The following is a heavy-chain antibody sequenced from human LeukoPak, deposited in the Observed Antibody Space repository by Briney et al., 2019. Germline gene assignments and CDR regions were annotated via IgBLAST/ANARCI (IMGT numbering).Heavy chain of an antibody. Sequence: SSETLSLTCAVYGGSFSGYYWSWIRQPPGKGLEWIGEINHSGSTNYNPSLKSRVTISVDTSKNQFSLKLSSVTAADTAVYYCARGQLGYCSSTSCLGRYYYYYGMDVWDQGTTVTVSS. CDR2: INHSGST. J-gene: IGHJ6*02. D-gene: IGHD2-2*01. CDR1: GGSFSGYY. CDR3: ARGQLGYCSSTSCLGRYYYYYGMDV. V-gene: IGHV4-34*01.